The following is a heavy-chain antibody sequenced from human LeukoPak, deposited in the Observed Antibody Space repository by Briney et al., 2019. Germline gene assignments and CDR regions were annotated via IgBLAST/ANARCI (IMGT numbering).Heavy chain of an antibody. D-gene: IGHD3-22*01. CDR2: ISGGST. V-gene: IGHV3-23*01. Sequence: PGGSLRLSCVASGFTFSDHAVSWLRQAPGRGLEWVSAISGGSTYYADSVKGRFTISRDKSKDTLYLQMNSLRAEDTAVYYCAKDSYDSSGYYYFQHWGQGTLVTVSS. CDR1: GFTFSDHA. J-gene: IGHJ1*01. CDR3: AKDSYDSSGYYYFQH.